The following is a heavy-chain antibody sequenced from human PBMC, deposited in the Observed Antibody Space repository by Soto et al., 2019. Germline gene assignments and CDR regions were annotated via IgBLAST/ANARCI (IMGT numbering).Heavy chain of an antibody. J-gene: IGHJ1*01. Sequence: QVQLVQSGAEVKKPGASVKVSCKASGYTFTNYGISWVRQAPGQGPEWMGWISGYNGNTNYAQTLQSRVTMTTDTSTSTAYMELRSLRYDDTAVYYCARGGSSWSAEYYQHWGQGTLVIVSS. CDR2: ISGYNGNT. CDR1: GYTFTNYG. CDR3: ARGGSSWSAEYYQH. D-gene: IGHD6-13*01. V-gene: IGHV1-18*01.